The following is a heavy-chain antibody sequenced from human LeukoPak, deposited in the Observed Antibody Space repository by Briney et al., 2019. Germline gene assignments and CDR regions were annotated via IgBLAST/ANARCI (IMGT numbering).Heavy chain of an antibody. V-gene: IGHV4-4*07. CDR3: ARDVKYYDFWSGYGGYYYYMDV. D-gene: IGHD3-3*01. CDR1: GGSISSYY. J-gene: IGHJ6*03. Sequence: ASETLSLTCTVSGGSISSYYWSWIRQPAGKGLEWIGRIYTSGSTNYNPSLKSRVTMSVDTSKNQFSLKLSSVTAADTAVYYCARDVKYYDFWSGYGGYYYYMDVWGKGTTVTVSS. CDR2: IYTSGST.